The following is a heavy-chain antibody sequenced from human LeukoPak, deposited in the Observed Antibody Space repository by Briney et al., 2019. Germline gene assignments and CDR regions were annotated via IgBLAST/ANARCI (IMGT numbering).Heavy chain of an antibody. CDR2: ISYDGGSE. CDR3: AKAGPWSEYDVAYFDF. CDR1: GFTFSASA. Sequence: GGFLRLSCAAAGFTFSASAMHWVRQTPGKGLEWVAVISYDGGSEYYSDSVKGRFTISRDNSKNTVFLLMNSLRPDDTAVYFCAKAGPWSEYDVAYFDFWGQGTLLIVSS. D-gene: IGHD3-10*01. V-gene: IGHV3-30*18. J-gene: IGHJ4*02.